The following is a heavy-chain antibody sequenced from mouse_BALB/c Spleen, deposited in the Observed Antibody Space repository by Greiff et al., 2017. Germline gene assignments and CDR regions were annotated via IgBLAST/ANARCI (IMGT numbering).Heavy chain of an antibody. CDR3: ARKAGYYFDD. CDR1: GFTFSSYA. Sequence: EVKLVESGGGLVKPGGSLKLSCAASGFTFSSYAMSWVRQTPEKRLEWVASISSGGSTYYPDSVKGRFTISRDNARNILYLQMSSLRSEDTAMYYCARKAGYYFDDWGQGTTLTVSS. V-gene: IGHV5-6-5*01. J-gene: IGHJ2*01. CDR2: ISSGGST.